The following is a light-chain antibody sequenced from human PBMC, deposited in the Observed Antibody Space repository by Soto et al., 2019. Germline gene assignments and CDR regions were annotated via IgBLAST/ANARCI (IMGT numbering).Light chain of an antibody. V-gene: IGKV3D-15*01. CDR3: QQYHNWPPQYT. CDR1: QSVASN. J-gene: IGKJ2*01. CDR2: GAS. Sequence: IVMTQSPASLSVSPGDGATLSCRASQSVASNVAWYQQKPGQGPRLLIHGASTRAAGVPVRFSGSGSGTDFTLTISSLQSEDFAVYYCQQYHNWPPQYTFGQGTKLQIK.